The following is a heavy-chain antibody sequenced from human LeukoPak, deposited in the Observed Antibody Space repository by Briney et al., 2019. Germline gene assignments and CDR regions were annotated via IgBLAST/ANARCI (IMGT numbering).Heavy chain of an antibody. J-gene: IGHJ6*03. V-gene: IGHV4-39*07. CDR2: KYYRGST. Sequence: SETLSLTCTVSGGSISSSYYWGWIRQPPGKGLEWIGNKYYRGSTYYNPSLKSRVTISVDKSRNQFSLKLSSVTAADTAVYYCARGTSGLPMDVWGNGTTVTVSS. D-gene: IGHD2-15*01. CDR3: ARGTSGLPMDV. CDR1: GGSISSSYY.